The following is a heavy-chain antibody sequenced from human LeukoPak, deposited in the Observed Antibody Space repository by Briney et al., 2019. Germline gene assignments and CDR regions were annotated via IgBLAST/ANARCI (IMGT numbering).Heavy chain of an antibody. CDR3: GGGYDSSGYYLD. Sequence: ASVKVSCKASGYTFTSYDINWVRQATGQGLEWMGWMNPNSGNTGYAQKFQGRVTMTRNTSISTAYMELSSLRSEDTAVYYWGGGYDSSGYYLDWGQGTLVTVSS. D-gene: IGHD3-22*01. J-gene: IGHJ4*02. V-gene: IGHV1-8*01. CDR1: GYTFTSYD. CDR2: MNPNSGNT.